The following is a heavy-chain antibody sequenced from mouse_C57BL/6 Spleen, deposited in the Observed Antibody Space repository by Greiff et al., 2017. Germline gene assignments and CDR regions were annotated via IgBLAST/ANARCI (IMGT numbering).Heavy chain of an antibody. CDR1: GYTFTSYW. D-gene: IGHD2-3*01. J-gene: IGHJ1*03. Sequence: QVTLKESGAELVRPGSSVKLSCKASGYTFTSYWMHWVKQRPIQGLEWIGNIEPSDSETHYNHKFKDKATLTVDKSSSTAYMQLSSLTSEDSAVYYCAISRIYDGYHGGYFDVWGTGTTVTVSS. V-gene: IGHV1-52*01. CDR3: AISRIYDGYHGGYFDV. CDR2: IEPSDSET.